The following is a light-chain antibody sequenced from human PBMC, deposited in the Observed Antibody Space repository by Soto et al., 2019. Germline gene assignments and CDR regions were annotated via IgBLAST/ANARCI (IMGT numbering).Light chain of an antibody. CDR3: HQYGSSSIT. Sequence: EIVWTQSPGTLSLSPGEIATLSGSAIPSVSSSSLAWYKQKPGQAPRLLIYGASSRATGIPDRFSGSGYGTDFNHTISRLETEYFAVYYCHQYGSSSITVGQGTRLEIK. J-gene: IGKJ5*01. CDR2: GAS. V-gene: IGKV3-20*01. CDR1: PSVSSSS.